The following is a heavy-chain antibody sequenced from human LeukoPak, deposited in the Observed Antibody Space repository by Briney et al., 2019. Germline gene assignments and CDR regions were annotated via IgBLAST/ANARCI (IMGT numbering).Heavy chain of an antibody. D-gene: IGHD6-13*01. CDR2: ISWNSGSI. CDR3: AKAPYSSSWDHYFDY. V-gene: IGHV3-9*01. CDR1: GFTFDDYA. J-gene: IGHJ4*02. Sequence: GGSLRLSCAASGFTFDDYAMHWVRQAPGKGLEWVSGISWNSGSIGYADSVKGRFTISRDNAKNSLYLQMNSLRAEDTALYYCAKAPYSSSWDHYFDYWGQGTLVTVSS.